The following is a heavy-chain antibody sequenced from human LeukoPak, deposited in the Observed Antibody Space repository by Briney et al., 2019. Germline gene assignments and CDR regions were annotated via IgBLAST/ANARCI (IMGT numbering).Heavy chain of an antibody. D-gene: IGHD2-2*01. V-gene: IGHV1-2*02. CDR1: GYTFTRYY. Sequence: KPGASVKVSCKASGYTFTRYYMHWVRQAPGQGLEWMGWINPNSGGTNYAQKFQGRVTMTRDTSISTAYMELSRLRSDDTAVYYCAREDCSSTSCNDAFDIWGQGTMVTVSS. CDR3: AREDCSSTSCNDAFDI. CDR2: INPNSGGT. J-gene: IGHJ3*02.